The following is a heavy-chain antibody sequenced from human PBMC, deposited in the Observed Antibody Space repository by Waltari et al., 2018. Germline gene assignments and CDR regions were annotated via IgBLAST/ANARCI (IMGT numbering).Heavy chain of an antibody. CDR1: GGSISSYY. J-gene: IGHJ6*03. CDR2: IYYSGST. V-gene: IGHV4-59*01. D-gene: IGHD1-26*01. Sequence: QVQLQESGPGLVKPSETLSLTCTVSGGSISSYYWSWIRQPPGKGMEWIGYIYYSGSTDYNPSLRMRVTISVDTSKNQFSLKLSSVTAADTAVYYCARAGWELLNYYYYYMDVWGKGTTVTISS. CDR3: ARAGWELLNYYYYYMDV.